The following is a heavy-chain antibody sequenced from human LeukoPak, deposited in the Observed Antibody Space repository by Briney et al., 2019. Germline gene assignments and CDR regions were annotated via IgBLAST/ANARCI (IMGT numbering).Heavy chain of an antibody. J-gene: IGHJ4*02. CDR3: ARGADYGSGSYYRDY. Sequence: GGSLRLSCAASGFTFSDYYMSWIRQAPGKGLEWVSYISGSGTYIYYADSVKGRFTISRDNAKNSLYLQMNSLRADDTAVYYCARGADYGSGSYYRDYWGQGTLVTVSS. V-gene: IGHV3-11*04. D-gene: IGHD3-10*01. CDR1: GFTFSDYY. CDR2: ISGSGTYI.